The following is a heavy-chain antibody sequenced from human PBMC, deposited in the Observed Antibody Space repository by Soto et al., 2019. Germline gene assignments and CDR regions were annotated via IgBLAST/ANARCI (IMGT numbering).Heavy chain of an antibody. CDR2: IYYSGST. CDR1: GGSISSYY. D-gene: IGHD5-12*01. V-gene: IGHV4-59*01. J-gene: IGHJ4*02. CDR3: ARVDIVATGTFDY. Sequence: SETLSLTCTVSGGSISSYYWSWIRQPPGKGLEWIGYIYYSGSTNYNPSLKSRVTISVDTSKNQFSLKLSSVTAADTAVYYCARVDIVATGTFDYWGQGTLVTVS.